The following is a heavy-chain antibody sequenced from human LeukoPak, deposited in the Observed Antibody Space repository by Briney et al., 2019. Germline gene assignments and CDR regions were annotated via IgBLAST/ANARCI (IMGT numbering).Heavy chain of an antibody. Sequence: GASVKVSCKASGYTFTSYDINWVRQATGQGLEWMGYMNPNNGNTGYAQKFQGRVTMTRNTSISTAYMELSSLRSEDTAVYYCARGRPTNLGGIYWGQGTLVTVSS. D-gene: IGHD7-27*01. CDR3: ARGRPTNLGGIY. CDR2: MNPNNGNT. J-gene: IGHJ4*02. CDR1: GYTFTSYD. V-gene: IGHV1-8*01.